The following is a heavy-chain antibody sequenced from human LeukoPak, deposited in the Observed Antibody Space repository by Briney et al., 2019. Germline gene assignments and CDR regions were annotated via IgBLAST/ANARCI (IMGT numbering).Heavy chain of an antibody. CDR1: GGSISSYY. D-gene: IGHD5-24*01. CDR2: IYYSGST. Sequence: SETLSLTCTVSGGSISSYYWSWIRQPPGKGLEWIGYIYYSGSTNYNPSLKSRVTISVDTSKNQFSLKLSSVTAADTAVYYCARRNPRNGYNFVFDYWGQGTLVTVSS. V-gene: IGHV4-59*08. CDR3: ARRNPRNGYNFVFDY. J-gene: IGHJ4*02.